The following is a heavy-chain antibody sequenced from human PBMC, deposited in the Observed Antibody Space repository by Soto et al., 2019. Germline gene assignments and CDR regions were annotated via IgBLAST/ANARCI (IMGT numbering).Heavy chain of an antibody. CDR1: GGSISSGGYS. V-gene: IGHV4-30-2*01. Sequence: QLQLQESGSGLVKPSQTLSLTCAVSGGSISSGGYSWSWIRQPPGKGLEWIGYIYHSGSTYYNPSLKSRVNISVDRSKNQFSLKLSSVTAADTAVYYCARVDSTVTTGDNWFDPWGQGTLVTVSS. J-gene: IGHJ5*02. D-gene: IGHD4-4*01. CDR2: IYHSGST. CDR3: ARVDSTVTTGDNWFDP.